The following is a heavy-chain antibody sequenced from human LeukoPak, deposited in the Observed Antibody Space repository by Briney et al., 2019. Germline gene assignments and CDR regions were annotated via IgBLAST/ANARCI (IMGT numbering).Heavy chain of an antibody. CDR1: GYTFSVNH. J-gene: IGHJ3*02. Sequence: ASVKVSCKASGYTFSVNHLYWVRQAPGQGFEFMGRINPETGGTNYEQKFQGRVTMTGDTSISTAYMELSSLKSDDTAVYYCARELGINAFDIWGQGTTVTVSS. CDR2: INPETGGT. V-gene: IGHV1-2*06. D-gene: IGHD7-27*01. CDR3: ARELGINAFDI.